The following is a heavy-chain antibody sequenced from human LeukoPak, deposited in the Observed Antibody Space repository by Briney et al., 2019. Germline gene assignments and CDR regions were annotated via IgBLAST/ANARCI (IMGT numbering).Heavy chain of an antibody. CDR1: GYTFTSYG. D-gene: IGHD2-2*01. V-gene: IGHV1-18*01. CDR3: ARDSVPLAGYYYYYGMDV. J-gene: IGHJ6*02. Sequence: ASVKVSCKASGYTFTSYGISWVRQAPGQGLEWMGWISAYNGNTNYAQKLQGRVTMTTDTSTSTAYMELSSLRSEDTAVYYCARDSVPLAGYYYYYGMDVWGQGTTVTVSS. CDR2: ISAYNGNT.